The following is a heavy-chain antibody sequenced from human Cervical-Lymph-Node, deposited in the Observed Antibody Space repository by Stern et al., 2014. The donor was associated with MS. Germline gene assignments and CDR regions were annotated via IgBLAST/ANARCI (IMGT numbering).Heavy chain of an antibody. Sequence: QLVQSGAEVKQPGASVKVSCKASGHTTTSYGISWVRQAPGQGLEWMGWINANNGNTNYVQKLQGRVTMTTDTSTSTAYMELRSLRSDDTAVYYCATFIATAGTFNYWGQGTLVTVSS. J-gene: IGHJ4*02. V-gene: IGHV1-18*01. CDR3: ATFIATAGTFNY. D-gene: IGHD6-25*01. CDR1: GHTTTSYG. CDR2: INANNGNT.